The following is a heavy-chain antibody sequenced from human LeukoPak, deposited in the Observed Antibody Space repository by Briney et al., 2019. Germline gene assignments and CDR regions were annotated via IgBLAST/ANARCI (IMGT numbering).Heavy chain of an antibody. D-gene: IGHD2-15*01. Sequence: SETLSLTCTVSGGSISSSSYYWGWIRQPPGKGLEWIGSIYYSGSTYYNPSLKSRVTISVDTSKNQFSLKLSSVAAADTAVYYCARWAYCSGGSCPPGAFDIWGQGTMVTVSS. CDR3: ARWAYCSGGSCPPGAFDI. CDR1: GGSISSSSYY. CDR2: IYYSGST. V-gene: IGHV4-39*01. J-gene: IGHJ3*02.